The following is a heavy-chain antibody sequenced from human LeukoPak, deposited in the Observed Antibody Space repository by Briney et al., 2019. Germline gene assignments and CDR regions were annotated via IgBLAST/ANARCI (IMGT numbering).Heavy chain of an antibody. CDR3: AKGGHYSFFDY. D-gene: IGHD4-11*01. CDR1: GLIFRNYA. CDR2: ISGDGTET. Sequence: GSLRLSCTASGLIFRNYAMTWVRQAPRKGLEWVSTISGDGTETFYADSVKGRFTISRDNSKITHYLQMSSLRAEDTGIYYCAKGGHYSFFDYWGQGTLVTVSS. J-gene: IGHJ4*02. V-gene: IGHV3-23*01.